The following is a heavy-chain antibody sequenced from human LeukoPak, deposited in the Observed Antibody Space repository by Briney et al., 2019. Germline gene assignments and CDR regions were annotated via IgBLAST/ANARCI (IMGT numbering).Heavy chain of an antibody. D-gene: IGHD6-19*01. V-gene: IGHV3-21*01. J-gene: IGHJ4*02. CDR2: ISSSSSYI. CDR3: ARDWAVAGTPPV. CDR1: GFTFSSYS. Sequence: PGGSLRLSCAASGFTFSSYSMNWVRQAPGKGLEWVSSISSSSSYIYYADSVKGRFTISRDNAKNSLYLQMNSLRAEDTAVYYCARDWAVAGTPPVWGQGTLVTVSS.